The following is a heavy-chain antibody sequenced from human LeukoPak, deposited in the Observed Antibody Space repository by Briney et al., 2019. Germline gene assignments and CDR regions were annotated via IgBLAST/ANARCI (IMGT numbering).Heavy chain of an antibody. D-gene: IGHD2-2*01. V-gene: IGHV1-2*02. CDR2: INPNSGGT. Sequence: GASVKVSFKASRYTFTDYYMHWVRQAPGQGLEWMGWINPNSGGTNYAQKFQGRVTMTRDTSISTAYMELSRLRSDDTAVYYCARGGWSLGYCSSSSCLDWFDPWGQGTLVTVSS. J-gene: IGHJ5*02. CDR3: ARGGWSLGYCSSSSCLDWFDP. CDR1: RYTFTDYY.